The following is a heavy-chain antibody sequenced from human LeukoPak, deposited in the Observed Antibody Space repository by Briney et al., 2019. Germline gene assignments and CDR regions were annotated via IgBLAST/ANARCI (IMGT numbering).Heavy chain of an antibody. V-gene: IGHV3-23*01. J-gene: IGHJ4*02. CDR3: AKDPTYGSSSNYFDY. CDR2: ISGSGGDT. D-gene: IGHD3-10*01. CDR1: GFTFNIYA. Sequence: RGSLRLSCAASGFTFNIYAMNWVRQAPGQGLEWVSTISGSGGDTYYADSVKGRFTISRDNSKNTLYLQMNTLRAEDTAVYYCAKDPTYGSSSNYFDYWGQGTLVTVSS.